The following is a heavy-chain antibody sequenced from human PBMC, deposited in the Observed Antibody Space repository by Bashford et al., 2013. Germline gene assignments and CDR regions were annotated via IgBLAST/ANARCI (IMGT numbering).Heavy chain of an antibody. D-gene: IGHD1-26*01. V-gene: IGHV3-23*01. Sequence: VRQAPGRGVEWVSAITTSGYGTYYADSVKGRFTISRDNSKNTLSLQMNSLRDEDTAIYYCAKNTGSYGSDAFDFWGQGTKVTVSS. CDR3: AKNTGSYGSDAFDF. J-gene: IGHJ3*01. CDR2: ITTSGYGT.